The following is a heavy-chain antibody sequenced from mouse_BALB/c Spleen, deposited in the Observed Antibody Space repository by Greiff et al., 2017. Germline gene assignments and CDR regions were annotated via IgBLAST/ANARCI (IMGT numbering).Heavy chain of an antibody. CDR3: ARDMYGSSYYFDY. CDR2: IRNKANGYTT. CDR1: GFTFTDYY. V-gene: IGHV7-3*02. J-gene: IGHJ2*01. D-gene: IGHD1-1*01. Sequence: DVMLVESGGGLVQPGGSLRLSCATSGFTFTDYYMSWVRQPPGKALEWLGFIRNKANGYTTEYSASVKGRFTISRDNSQSILYLQMNTLRAEDSATYYCARDMYGSSYYFDYWGQGTTLTVSS.